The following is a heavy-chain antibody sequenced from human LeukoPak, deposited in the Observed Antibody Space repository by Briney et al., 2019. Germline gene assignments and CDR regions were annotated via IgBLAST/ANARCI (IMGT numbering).Heavy chain of an antibody. CDR1: GYTFTSYA. D-gene: IGHD6-13*01. CDR2: INTNTGNP. V-gene: IGHV7-4-1*02. Sequence: ASVKVSCKASGYTFTSYAMNWVRQAPGQGLEWMGWINTNTGNPTYAQGLTGRFVFSLDTSVSTAYLQISSLKAEDTAVYYCARVPDVMYSSSWTNWFDPWGQGTLVTVSS. J-gene: IGHJ5*02. CDR3: ARVPDVMYSSSWTNWFDP.